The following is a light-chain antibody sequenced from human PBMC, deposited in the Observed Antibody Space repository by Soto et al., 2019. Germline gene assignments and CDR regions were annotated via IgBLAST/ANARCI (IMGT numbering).Light chain of an antibody. V-gene: IGKV2-30*01. CDR1: QSLVYRDGNTY. CDR3: MQGTHWPPYS. Sequence: VVLTQSPLSLPVTLGQPASISCRSSQSLVYRDGNTYLNWFQHRPGQSPRRLIYKVSDRDAGVPDRFSGSGSGTDFTLKTSRVEAEDVGVYYCMQGTHWPPYSFGQGTKLEIK. CDR2: KVS. J-gene: IGKJ2*03.